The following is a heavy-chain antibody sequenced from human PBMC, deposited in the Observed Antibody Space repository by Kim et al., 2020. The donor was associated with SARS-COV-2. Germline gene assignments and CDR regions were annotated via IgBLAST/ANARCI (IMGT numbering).Heavy chain of an antibody. D-gene: IGHD3-22*01. V-gene: IGHV3-30*04. J-gene: IGHJ5*01. Sequence: GRSLRLSCAASGFTFSSYAMHWVRQAPGKGLEWVAVISYDGSNKYYADSVKGRFTISRDNSKNTLYLQMNSLRAEDTAVYYCARDPPYDSSGYSMGFDY. CDR1: GFTFSSYA. CDR2: ISYDGSNK. CDR3: ARDPPYDSSGYSMGFDY.